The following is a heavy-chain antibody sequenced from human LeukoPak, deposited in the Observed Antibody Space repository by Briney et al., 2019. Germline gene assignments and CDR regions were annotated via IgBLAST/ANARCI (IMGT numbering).Heavy chain of an antibody. Sequence: GGSLRLSCAASGFTFSSYEMNWVRQAPGKGLEWVSYISSSGSTIYYADSVKGRFTISRDNAKNSLYLQMNSLRAEDTAVYYCARSYGSGPNDAFDISGQGTMVTVSS. CDR2: ISSSGSTI. V-gene: IGHV3-48*03. CDR1: GFTFSSYE. CDR3: ARSYGSGPNDAFDI. D-gene: IGHD3-10*01. J-gene: IGHJ3*02.